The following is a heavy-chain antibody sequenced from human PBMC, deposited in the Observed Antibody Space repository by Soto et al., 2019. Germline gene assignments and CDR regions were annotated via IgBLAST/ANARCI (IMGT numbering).Heavy chain of an antibody. CDR1: GYTFRSYG. V-gene: IGHV1-18*01. CDR2: ISGYNGNT. CDR3: AKADSNYAGRFSYYYMDV. D-gene: IGHD4-4*01. Sequence: QVPLVQSGTEVKKPGASVKVSCKASGYTFRSYGIIWVRQAPGHGLEWMGWISGYNGNTHYSQKFQGKVTMTTDTSTSTAYMELRNLRSDDTAVYYCAKADSNYAGRFSYYYMDVWGTGTMVTVSS. J-gene: IGHJ6*03.